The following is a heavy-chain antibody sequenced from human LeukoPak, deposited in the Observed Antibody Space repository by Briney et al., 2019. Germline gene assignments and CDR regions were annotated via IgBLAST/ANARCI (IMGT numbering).Heavy chain of an antibody. CDR3: ARDVAFWSGYPFDY. D-gene: IGHD3-3*01. Sequence: PGRSLRLSCAASGFTFDDYAMHWVRQAPGKALEWVSSVDTTGRHIYYADSVRGRFTISRDDANDSVSLQMNSLRAEDTAVYYCARDVAFWSGYPFDYWGQGTLVTASS. CDR2: VDTTGRHI. V-gene: IGHV3-21*01. J-gene: IGHJ4*02. CDR1: GFTFDDYA.